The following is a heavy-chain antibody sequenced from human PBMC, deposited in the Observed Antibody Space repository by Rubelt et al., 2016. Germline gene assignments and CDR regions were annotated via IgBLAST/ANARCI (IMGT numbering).Heavy chain of an antibody. D-gene: IGHD3-3*01. V-gene: IGHV3-7*04. Sequence: EVQLVESGGGLVQPGGSLRLSCAASGFTFSSYWMTWVRQAPGKGLEWVANIKQDGSDKFYVDSVKGRFTISRDTAKNSLYLQRNSLRADDTAVYYCARAKLRFLERTYNWFDPWGQGTLVTVSS. CDR3: ARAKLRFLERTYNWFDP. J-gene: IGHJ5*02. CDR2: IKQDGSDK. CDR1: GFTFSSYW.